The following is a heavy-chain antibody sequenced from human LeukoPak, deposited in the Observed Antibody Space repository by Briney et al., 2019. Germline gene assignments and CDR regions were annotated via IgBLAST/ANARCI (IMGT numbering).Heavy chain of an antibody. CDR3: AKSRAPNYGDYAWYFDY. V-gene: IGHV3-30*18. D-gene: IGHD4-17*01. CDR2: ISYDGRNQ. CDR1: GFTISSYG. Sequence: PGGSLTLSCAASGFTISSYGMHWVRQAPGKGLEWVAVISYDGRNQYYADSMKGRFTISRDNSMHTLYLHMDSLRVEDTAVYFCAKSRAPNYGDYAWYFDYWGQGALVTVSS. J-gene: IGHJ4*02.